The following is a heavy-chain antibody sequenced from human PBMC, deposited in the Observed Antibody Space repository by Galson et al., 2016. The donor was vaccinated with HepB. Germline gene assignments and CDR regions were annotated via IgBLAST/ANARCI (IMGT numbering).Heavy chain of an antibody. J-gene: IGHJ4*02. V-gene: IGHV2-5*02. CDR2: LYWDVDK. CDR1: RFSLSTSGVG. Sequence: PALVTPTQTLTLTCTFSRFSLSTSGVGVGWIRQPPGKALEWLAILYWDVDKRYSPPLENRLTITKDTSKNQVVLTVTDMDPVDTATYSCAHRTVTAVTSPFNFWGQGALVTVSS. D-gene: IGHD4-17*01. CDR3: AHRTVTAVTSPFNF.